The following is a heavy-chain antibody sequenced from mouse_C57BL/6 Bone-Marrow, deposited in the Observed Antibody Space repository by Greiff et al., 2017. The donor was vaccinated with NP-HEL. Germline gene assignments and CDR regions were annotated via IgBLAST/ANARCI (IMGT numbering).Heavy chain of an antibody. Sequence: QVQLQQSGAELARPGASVKMSCKASGYTFTSYTMHWVKQRPGQGLEWIGYINPSSGYTKYNQKFKDKATLTADKSSSTAYMQLSSLTSEDSAVDYCAAYGNYGSYAMDYWGQGTSVTVSS. J-gene: IGHJ4*01. D-gene: IGHD2-1*01. CDR1: GYTFTSYT. CDR3: AAYGNYGSYAMDY. V-gene: IGHV1-4*01. CDR2: INPSSGYT.